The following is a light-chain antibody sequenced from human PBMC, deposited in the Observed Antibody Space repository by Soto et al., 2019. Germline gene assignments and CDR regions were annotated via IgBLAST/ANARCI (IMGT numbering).Light chain of an antibody. V-gene: IGLV2-14*01. J-gene: IGLJ1*01. CDR2: EVT. CDR1: SSDVGGYNY. Sequence: QSAPTQPASVSGSPGQSITISCTGTSSDVGGYNYVSWYQQHPGKAPRVMIYEVTSRPSGVSDRFSGSKSGNTASLTISGLQVEDEADYYCRSFTSSGTRVFGTGTKLTVL. CDR3: RSFTSSGTRV.